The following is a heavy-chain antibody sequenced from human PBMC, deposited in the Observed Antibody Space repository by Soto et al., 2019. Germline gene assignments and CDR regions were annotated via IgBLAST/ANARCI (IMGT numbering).Heavy chain of an antibody. CDR3: ARGQISDPGSYSNPGY. V-gene: IGHV3-21*01. J-gene: IGHJ4*02. D-gene: IGHD4-4*01. CDR1: GFTFSSYS. Sequence: EVQLVESGGGLVKPGGSLRLSCAASGFTFSSYSMNWVRQAPGKGLEWVSSISSSGSYIYYADSLKGRFTISRDNAKNSLYLQMNSLRAEDTAVYYCARGQISDPGSYSNPGYWGQGTLVTVSS. CDR2: ISSSGSYI.